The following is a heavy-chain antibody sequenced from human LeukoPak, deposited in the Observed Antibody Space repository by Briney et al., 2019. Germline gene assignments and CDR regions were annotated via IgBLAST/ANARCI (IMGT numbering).Heavy chain of an antibody. CDR3: ARQPVTDDNWFDP. J-gene: IGHJ5*02. V-gene: IGHV4-59*08. D-gene: IGHD2-21*02. CDR1: GGSISSYY. Sequence: SETLSLTCTVSGGSISSYYWSWIRQPPGKGLEWIGYIHYSGSTNYNPSLKSRVTISVDTSKNQFSLKLSSVTAADTAVYYCARQPVTDDNWFDPWGQGTLVTVSS. CDR2: IHYSGST.